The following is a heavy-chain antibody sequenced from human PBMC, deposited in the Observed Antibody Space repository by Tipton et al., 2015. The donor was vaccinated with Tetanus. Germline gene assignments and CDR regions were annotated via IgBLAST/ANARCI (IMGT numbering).Heavy chain of an antibody. Sequence: TLSLTCTVSGGSISSGGYYWSWIRQHPGKGLEWIGDIYNRGSTYYNPSLKSRVTILVDTTKNQFYLKLKSVTAADTAVYYCARDQARGSRGWNYFDYWGQGSLVTVSS. V-gene: IGHV4-31*03. J-gene: IGHJ4*02. CDR1: GGSISSGGYY. CDR3: ARDQARGSRGWNYFDY. CDR2: IYNRGST. D-gene: IGHD1-26*01.